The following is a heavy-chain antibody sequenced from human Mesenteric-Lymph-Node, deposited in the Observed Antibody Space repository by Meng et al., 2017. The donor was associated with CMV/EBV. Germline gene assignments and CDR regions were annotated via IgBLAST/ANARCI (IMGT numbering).Heavy chain of an antibody. V-gene: IGHV1-69*06. CDR2: IIPIFGTA. J-gene: IGHJ4*02. Sequence: SVKVSCKASGGTFSSYAISWVRQAPGQGLEWMGGIIPIFGTANYAQKFQGRVTITADKSTSTAYMELSSLRSEDTAVYYCAGGRGDIVVVPAALPDYWGQGTLVTVSS. D-gene: IGHD2-2*01. CDR3: AGGRGDIVVVPAALPDY. CDR1: GGTFSSYA.